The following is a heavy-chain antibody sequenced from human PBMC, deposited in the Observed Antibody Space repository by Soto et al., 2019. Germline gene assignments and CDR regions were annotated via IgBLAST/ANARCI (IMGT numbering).Heavy chain of an antibody. CDR2: IIPIFGTA. D-gene: IGHD2-2*01. Sequence: SVKVSCKASGGTFSSYAISWVRQAPGQGLEWMGGIIPIFGTASYTQKFQGRVTITVDESTSTAYMELSSLRSEDTAVYYCARVPDPAYYFYYGMDVWGQGTTVTVSS. CDR1: GGTFSSYA. V-gene: IGHV1-69*13. CDR3: ARVPDPAYYFYYGMDV. J-gene: IGHJ6*02.